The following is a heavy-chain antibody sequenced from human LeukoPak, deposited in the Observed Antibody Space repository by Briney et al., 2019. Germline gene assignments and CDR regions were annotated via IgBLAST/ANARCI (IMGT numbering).Heavy chain of an antibody. J-gene: IGHJ4*02. CDR3: ARNDRGRPADY. Sequence: SETLSLTCTVSGGSINNSPYYWGWLRQPPGKELEWIVSMHYSGTTYYNPSLKSRVTISVDTSKNQFSLRLISVTAADTAVFYCARNDRGRPADYWGQGTLVTVSS. V-gene: IGHV4-39*01. CDR1: GGSINNSPYY. CDR2: MHYSGTT. D-gene: IGHD1-26*01.